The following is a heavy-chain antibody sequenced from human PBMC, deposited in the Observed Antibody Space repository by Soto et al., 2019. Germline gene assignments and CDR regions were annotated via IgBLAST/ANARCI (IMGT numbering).Heavy chain of an antibody. CDR2: ISAYNGNT. Sequence: QVQLVQSGAEVKKPGASVKVSCKASGYTFTSYGISWVRQAPGQGLEWMGRISAYNGNTNYAQKLQGRVTMTTDTSTSTAYMELRSLRSDDTAVYYCARKGGYFGVVIRNDAFDIWGQGTMVTVSS. J-gene: IGHJ3*02. CDR1: GYTFTSYG. CDR3: ARKGGYFGVVIRNDAFDI. V-gene: IGHV1-18*04. D-gene: IGHD3-3*01.